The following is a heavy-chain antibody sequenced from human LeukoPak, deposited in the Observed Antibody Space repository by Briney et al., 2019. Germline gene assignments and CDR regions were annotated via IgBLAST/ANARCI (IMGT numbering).Heavy chain of an antibody. V-gene: IGHV4-39*01. Sequence: SETLSLTCTVSGGSISSSSYYWVCIRQPPGKGLEWIGSIYYSGSTYYNPSLKSRVTISVDTSKNQFSLKLSSVTAADTAVYYCARQYSSSWLAWFDPWGQGTLVTVSS. D-gene: IGHD6-13*01. CDR2: IYYSGST. CDR3: ARQYSSSWLAWFDP. CDR1: GGSISSSSYY. J-gene: IGHJ5*02.